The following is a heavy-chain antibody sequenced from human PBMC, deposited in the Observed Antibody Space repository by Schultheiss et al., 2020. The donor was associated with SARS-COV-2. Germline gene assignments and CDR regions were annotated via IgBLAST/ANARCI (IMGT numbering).Heavy chain of an antibody. CDR3: ARDERIAVAGVFDY. V-gene: IGHV3-9*01. D-gene: IGHD6-19*01. CDR2: ISWNSGSI. J-gene: IGHJ4*02. CDR1: GFTFDDYA. Sequence: GGSLRLSCAASGFTFDDYAMHWVRQVPGKGLEWVSGISWNSGSIGYADSVKGRFTISRDNAKKSLYVQMNSLRDEDTALYYCARDERIAVAGVFDYWGQGTLVTVSS.